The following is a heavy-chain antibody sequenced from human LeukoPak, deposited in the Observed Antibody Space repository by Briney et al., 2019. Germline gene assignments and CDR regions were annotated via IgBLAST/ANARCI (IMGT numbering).Heavy chain of an antibody. V-gene: IGHV5-51*01. D-gene: IGHD1-14*01. Sequence: GESLTISCKASGYSFTSHWIGWVRQMSGKGLEWMGVIFPGDSDTSYSPSFQGQVTISVDKSITTAYLQWSSLKASDTAMYFLSRGTGVSRAREVDYWGQGTLVTVSS. CDR3: SRGTGVSRAREVDY. CDR2: IFPGDSDT. CDR1: GYSFTSHW. J-gene: IGHJ4*02.